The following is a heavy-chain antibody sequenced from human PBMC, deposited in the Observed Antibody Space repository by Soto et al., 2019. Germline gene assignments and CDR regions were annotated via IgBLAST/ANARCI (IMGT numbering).Heavy chain of an antibody. Sequence: SQTLSLTCAISGDSVSSNSAAWNWIRQSPSRGLEWLGRTYYRSKWYNDYAVSVKSRITINPDTSKNQFSLQLNSVTPEDTAVYYCARDLTLDIVGATMNLDYWGQGTLVTVSS. CDR3: ARDLTLDIVGATMNLDY. CDR2: TYYRSKWYN. D-gene: IGHD1-26*01. V-gene: IGHV6-1*01. CDR1: GDSVSSNSAA. J-gene: IGHJ4*02.